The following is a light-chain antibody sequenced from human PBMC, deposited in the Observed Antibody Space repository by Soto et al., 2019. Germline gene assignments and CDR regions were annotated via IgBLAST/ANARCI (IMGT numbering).Light chain of an antibody. J-gene: IGKJ4*01. CDR2: GAS. CDR1: QTVSGSY. V-gene: IGKV3-20*01. Sequence: NVLTQSPGTLSLSPGERATLSCRASQTVSGSYVAWYQQKPGQTPRILIYGASSRATGIPDRFSGSGSGTDFTLTISRLEPEDFAVYHCQQYGDSPLTFGGGTKVEIK. CDR3: QQYGDSPLT.